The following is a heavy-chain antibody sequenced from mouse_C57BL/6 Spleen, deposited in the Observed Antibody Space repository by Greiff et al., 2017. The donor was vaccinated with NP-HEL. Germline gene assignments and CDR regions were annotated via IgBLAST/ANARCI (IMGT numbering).Heavy chain of an antibody. Sequence: VKLMESGPELVKPGASVKISCKASGYAFSSSWMNWVKQRPGKGLEWIGRIYPGDGDTNYNGKFKGKATLTADKSSSTAYMQLSSLTSEDSAVYFCAPYYYGSRDAMDYWGQGTSVTVSS. J-gene: IGHJ4*01. V-gene: IGHV1-82*01. CDR2: IYPGDGDT. D-gene: IGHD1-1*01. CDR1: GYAFSSSW. CDR3: APYYYGSRDAMDY.